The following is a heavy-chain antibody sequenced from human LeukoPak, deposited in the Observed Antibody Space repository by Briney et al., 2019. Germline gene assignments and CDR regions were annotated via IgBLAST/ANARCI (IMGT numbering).Heavy chain of an antibody. J-gene: IGHJ5*02. CDR3: ARGEYQLLYGLFDP. D-gene: IGHD2-2*02. CDR2: IYYSGST. V-gene: IGHV4-59*01. CDR1: GGSISSYY. Sequence: PSETLSLTCTVSGGSISSYYWSWIRQPPGKGLEGIGYIYYSGSTNYNPSLKSRVTISVDTSKNQFSLKLSSVTAADTAVYYCARGEYQLLYGLFDPWGQGTLVTVSS.